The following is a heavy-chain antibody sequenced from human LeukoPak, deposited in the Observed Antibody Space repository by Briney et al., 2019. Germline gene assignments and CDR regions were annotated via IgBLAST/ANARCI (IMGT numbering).Heavy chain of an antibody. J-gene: IGHJ4*02. Sequence: GGSLRLSCGASGFTFSSYSMNWVRPAPGKGLEWVSSISSSNIYIHYADSVKGRFTTSRDNAKNSLYLQMNSLRAEDTAVYYCAKGTYGPDYWGQGTLVTVSS. CDR3: AKGTYGPDY. CDR1: GFTFSSYS. CDR2: ISSSNIYI. V-gene: IGHV3-21*06. D-gene: IGHD4-17*01.